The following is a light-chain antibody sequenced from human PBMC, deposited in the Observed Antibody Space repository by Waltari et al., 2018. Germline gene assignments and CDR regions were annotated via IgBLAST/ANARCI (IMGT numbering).Light chain of an antibody. V-gene: IGLV1-47*01. J-gene: IGLJ2*01. CDR3: AAWDDSLSAVV. Sequence: QSVLTQPPSASGTPGQRVAVSCSGSTSNLGSSYVYWYQQLPGTAPKLLIFKSNQRPSGVPDRFSGSKSGTSASLAISGLRSEDEGDYFCAAWDDSLSAVVFGGGTQLTVL. CDR2: KSN. CDR1: TSNLGSSY.